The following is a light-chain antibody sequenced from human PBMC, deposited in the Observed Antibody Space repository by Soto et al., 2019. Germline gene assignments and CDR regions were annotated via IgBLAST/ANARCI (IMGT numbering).Light chain of an antibody. J-gene: IGKJ1*01. CDR3: QQYNSYSRT. Sequence: DIQMTHSPSTLSGSVGDRVTITFRASQSISSWLAWYQQKPGKAPNLLIYDASSLESGVPSRFSGSGSGTEFTLTISSLQPDDFATYYCQQYNSYSRTFGQGTKVDIK. CDR1: QSISSW. V-gene: IGKV1-5*01. CDR2: DAS.